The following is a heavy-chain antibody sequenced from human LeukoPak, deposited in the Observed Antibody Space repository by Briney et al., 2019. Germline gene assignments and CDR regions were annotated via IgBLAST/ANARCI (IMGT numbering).Heavy chain of an antibody. D-gene: IGHD6-13*01. CDR1: GFTVSSSNY. CDR2: IYTGGTT. V-gene: IGHV3-66*01. CDR3: ASDGIAVDRGIGYFDY. J-gene: IGHJ4*02. Sequence: PGGSLRLSCAASGFTVSSSNYMNWVRQAPGKGLEWVSGIYTGGTTYYTDSVKGRFTISRDNSENTLFLQMNSLRAEDTALYYCASDGIAVDRGIGYFDYWGQGTLVTVSS.